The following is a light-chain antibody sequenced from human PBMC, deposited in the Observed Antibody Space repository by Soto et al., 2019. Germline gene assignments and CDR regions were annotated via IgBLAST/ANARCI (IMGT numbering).Light chain of an antibody. CDR2: DVS. V-gene: IGLV2-14*01. CDR1: SSDVGGYNY. J-gene: IGLJ2*01. Sequence: QSVLTQPASVSGSPGQSITISCTGTSSDVGGYNYVSWYQQHPGKAPKLMIYDVSNRPSGVSNRFSGSKSGNTASLTISGLQAEDEDDCSSYTSSSTRVFGGGTKLTVL. CDR3: SSYTSSSTRV.